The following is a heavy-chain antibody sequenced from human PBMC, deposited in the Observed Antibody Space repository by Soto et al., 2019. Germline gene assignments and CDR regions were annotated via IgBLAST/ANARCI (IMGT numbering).Heavy chain of an antibody. Sequence: GESLKISCKGSGYTFTSFWIALVPEMSGEGLEGMVGIYPDYSYIRYSPSCQGTVTISPGKCITPAYFQCSRFKAAGPAIDYCVRSATSCGRISDYWGQGTLVTVSS. J-gene: IGHJ4*02. CDR3: VRSATSCGRISDY. CDR1: GYTFTSFW. V-gene: IGHV5-51*01. CDR2: IYPDYSYI. D-gene: IGHD2-2*01.